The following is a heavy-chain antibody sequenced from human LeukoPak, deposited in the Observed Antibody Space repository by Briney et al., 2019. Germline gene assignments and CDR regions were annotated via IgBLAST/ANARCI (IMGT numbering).Heavy chain of an antibody. D-gene: IGHD3-16*01. V-gene: IGHV4-59*12. CDR3: ARRFRTGGDLHHDAYDV. Sequence: SETLSLTCSVSGGSISDYFWGWIRQPPGKGLEWIGHVYYIGRPTCSPSLESRVSISVDTSKNQFSLELTSVTAADTAVYYCARRFRTGGDLHHDAYDVWGQGTVVTVSS. J-gene: IGHJ3*01. CDR1: GGSISDYF. CDR2: VYYIGRP.